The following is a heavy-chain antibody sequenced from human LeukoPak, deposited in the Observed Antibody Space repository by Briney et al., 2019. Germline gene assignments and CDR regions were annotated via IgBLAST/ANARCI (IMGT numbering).Heavy chain of an antibody. D-gene: IGHD5-18*01. CDR3: AREETAMSWG. V-gene: IGHV4-59*11. CDR1: GGSISSHY. Sequence: SETLSLTCTVSGGSISSHYWTWIRQPPGKGLEWIGNMYYSGGTNYNPSLNSRVTISVDTSKNQVSLKLRSVTAADTAVYYCAREETAMSWGWGQGTLVTVSS. J-gene: IGHJ4*02. CDR2: MYYSGGT.